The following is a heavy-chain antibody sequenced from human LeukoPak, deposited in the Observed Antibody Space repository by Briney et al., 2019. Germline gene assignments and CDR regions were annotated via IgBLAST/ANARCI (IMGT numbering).Heavy chain of an antibody. CDR2: IRYDGSNK. CDR3: AKDLVRGVLGYYYGMDV. D-gene: IGHD3-10*01. J-gene: IGHJ6*02. CDR1: GFTFSSYG. Sequence: GGSLRLSCAASGFTFSSYGMHWVRQAPGKGLEWVAFIRYDGSNKYYADSVKGRFTISRDNSKNTLYLQMNSLRAEDTAVYYCAKDLVRGVLGYYYGMDVCGQGTTVTVSS. V-gene: IGHV3-30*02.